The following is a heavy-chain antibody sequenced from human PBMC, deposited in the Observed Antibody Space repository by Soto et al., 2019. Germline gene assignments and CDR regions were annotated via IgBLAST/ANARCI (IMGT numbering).Heavy chain of an antibody. CDR3: GGDGGAY. Sequence: QVQLVESGGGVVQPGRSLRLSCAASGFTFSSYAMHWVRRAPGKGLEWMAVMSYDGSNKYYADSVKGRFTISRDNSKNTLYLKRNSLGPEETAVYSWGGDGGAYWGQETLVIVPS. CDR1: GFTFSSYA. J-gene: IGHJ4*02. D-gene: IGHD3-16*01. V-gene: IGHV3-30-3*01. CDR2: MSYDGSNK.